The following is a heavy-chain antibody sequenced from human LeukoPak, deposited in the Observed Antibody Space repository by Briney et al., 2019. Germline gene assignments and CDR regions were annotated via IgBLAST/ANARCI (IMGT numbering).Heavy chain of an antibody. CDR2: IYSGGST. J-gene: IGHJ4*02. CDR1: GFTVSSNH. V-gene: IGHV3-66*01. D-gene: IGHD6-13*01. Sequence: GGSLRLSCAASGFTVSSNHMSWVRQAPGKGLEWVSVIYSGGSTYYADSVKGRFTISRDNSKNTLYLQMNSLRAEDTAVYYCARGAAAAAVHYECWGQRTLVSVSS. CDR3: ARGAAAAAVHYEC.